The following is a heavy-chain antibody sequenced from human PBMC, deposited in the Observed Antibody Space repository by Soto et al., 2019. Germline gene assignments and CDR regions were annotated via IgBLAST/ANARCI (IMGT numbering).Heavy chain of an antibody. CDR2: INGRSNYV. CDR3: AREDGVVGIDSAFDH. CDR1: GFPFSTYT. Sequence: PGGSLRLSCVFSGFPFSTYTMNWVRQSPGKGLEWVSSINGRSNYVYYADSVKGRFTISRDNAKNSLYLQMNRLRAEDTAIYYCAREDGVVGIDSAFDHWDLGTLVTVSS. J-gene: IGHJ4*02. D-gene: IGHD1-26*01. V-gene: IGHV3-21*01.